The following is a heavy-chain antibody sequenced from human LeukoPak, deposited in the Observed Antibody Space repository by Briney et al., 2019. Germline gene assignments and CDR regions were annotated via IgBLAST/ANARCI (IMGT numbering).Heavy chain of an antibody. CDR3: AKTATGYSSDHYPGWPVDY. CDR2: IFGSGGSA. J-gene: IGHJ4*02. V-gene: IGHV3-23*01. D-gene: IGHD6-19*01. Sequence: GGSLRLSCAASGFTFNSYAMYWVRQAPGKGLEWVSGIFGSGGSAHYADSVKGRFAISRDNSKNRVYLQMNSLRAEDTAVYYCAKTATGYSSDHYPGWPVDYWGQGTLVTVSS. CDR1: GFTFNSYA.